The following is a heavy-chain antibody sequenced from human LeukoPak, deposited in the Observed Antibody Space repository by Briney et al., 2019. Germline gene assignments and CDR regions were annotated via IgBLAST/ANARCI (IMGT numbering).Heavy chain of an antibody. J-gene: IGHJ6*02. Sequence: GGSLRLSCAASGFTFSSYEMNWVRQAPGKGLEWVSYISSSGSTIYYADSVKGRFTISRDNAKNSLYLQMNSLRAEDTAVYYCARRQDGSGSYHYYGMDVWGQGTTVTVSS. CDR1: GFTFSSYE. CDR2: ISSSGSTI. D-gene: IGHD3-10*01. V-gene: IGHV3-48*03. CDR3: ARRQDGSGSYHYYGMDV.